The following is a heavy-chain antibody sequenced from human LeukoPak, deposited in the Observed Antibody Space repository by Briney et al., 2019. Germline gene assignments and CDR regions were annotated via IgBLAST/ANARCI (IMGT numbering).Heavy chain of an antibody. J-gene: IGHJ4*02. V-gene: IGHV4-34*01. D-gene: IGHD3-10*01. CDR1: GGSFSGYY. Sequence: PSETLSLTCAVYGGSFSGYYWSWIRQPPGKGLEWIGYIYHSGSTYYNPSLKSRVTISVDRSKNQFSLKLSSVTAADTAVYYCARDSKYYYGSGSYYPFDYWGQGTLVTVSS. CDR2: IYHSGST. CDR3: ARDSKYYYGSGSYYPFDY.